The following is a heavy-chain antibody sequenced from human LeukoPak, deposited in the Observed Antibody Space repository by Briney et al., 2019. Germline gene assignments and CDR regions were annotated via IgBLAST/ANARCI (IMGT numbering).Heavy chain of an antibody. Sequence: ASVKVSCKASGYTFTSYYMHWVRQAPGQGLEWMGIINPSGGSTSYAQKFQGRVTMTRDTSTSTVYMELGSLRSEDTAVYYCARDKAAARITNWFDPWGQGTLVTVSS. D-gene: IGHD6-13*01. CDR3: ARDKAAARITNWFDP. CDR2: INPSGGST. V-gene: IGHV1-46*01. CDR1: GYTFTSYY. J-gene: IGHJ5*02.